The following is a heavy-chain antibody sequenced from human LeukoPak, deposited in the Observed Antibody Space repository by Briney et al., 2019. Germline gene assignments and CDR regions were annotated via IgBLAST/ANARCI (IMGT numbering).Heavy chain of an antibody. CDR2: LYAGGST. CDR3: ATLARRVTAILDY. V-gene: IGHV3-66*01. D-gene: IGHD2-21*02. Sequence: GGSLRLSCVASGFSVSGNYMSWVRQAPGKGLEWVSVLYAGGSTYFADSVKGRFIISRDNSKNTLYLQMNSLRAEDTAVYYCATLARRVTAILDYWGQGTLVTVSS. J-gene: IGHJ4*02. CDR1: GFSVSGNY.